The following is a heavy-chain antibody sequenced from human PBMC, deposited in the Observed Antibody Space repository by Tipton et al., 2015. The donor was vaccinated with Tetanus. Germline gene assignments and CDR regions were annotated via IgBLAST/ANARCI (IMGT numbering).Heavy chain of an antibody. D-gene: IGHD7-27*01. CDR2: INHSGST. CDR3: ARGHGDATYFDY. Sequence: LRLSCVASGFTFSRHSMSWVRQAPGKGPEWIGEINHSGSTNCNPSLKSRVTISVDTSKNQFSLKLSSVTAADTAVYYCARGHGDATYFDYWGQGTLVTVSS. CDR1: GFTFSRHS. J-gene: IGHJ4*02. V-gene: IGHV4-34*01.